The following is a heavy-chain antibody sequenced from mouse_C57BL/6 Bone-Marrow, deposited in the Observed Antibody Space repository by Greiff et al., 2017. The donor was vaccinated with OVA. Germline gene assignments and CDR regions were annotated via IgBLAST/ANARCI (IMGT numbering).Heavy chain of an antibody. V-gene: IGHV1-82*01. CDR1: GYAFSSSW. CDR2: LYPGDGDT. J-gene: IGHJ1*03. D-gene: IGHD1-1*01. CDR3: ARRRGSSYGWYFDV. Sequence: QVQLQQSGPELVKPGASVKISCKASGYAFSSSWMNWVKQRPGKGLEWIGRLYPGDGDTNYNGKFKGKATLTADKASSTAYMQLSSLTSEDSAVYFCARRRGSSYGWYFDVWGTGTTVTVSS.